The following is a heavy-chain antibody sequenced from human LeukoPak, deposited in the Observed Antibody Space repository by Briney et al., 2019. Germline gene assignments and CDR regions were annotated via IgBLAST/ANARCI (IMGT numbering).Heavy chain of an antibody. D-gene: IGHD3-3*01. CDR2: IYYIGST. CDR3: ASCKGFWSGYPVCSYMDV. Sequence: SETLSLTCAVSGGSIRDYQWSWIRQPPGKGLEWVGYIYYIGSTNYNPSLKSRVTMSVDMSNNQFSLKLSSVTAADTAVYYCASCKGFWSGYPVCSYMDVWGKGTTVIVSS. CDR1: GGSIRDYQ. J-gene: IGHJ6*03. V-gene: IGHV4-59*01.